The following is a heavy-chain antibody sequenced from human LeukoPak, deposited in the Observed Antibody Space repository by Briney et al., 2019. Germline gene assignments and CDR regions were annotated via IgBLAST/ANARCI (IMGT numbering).Heavy chain of an antibody. V-gene: IGHV3-23*01. CDR3: AAYGSGSPPYNFDY. Sequence: PGGSLRLSCEASGFTFNTYSMNWARQAPGKGLEWVSALSVSGGDTYYADSVKGRFTISSDNSKSTLYLQMNSLRAEDTAVYYCAAYGSGSPPYNFDYWGQGTLVTVSS. CDR2: LSVSGGDT. D-gene: IGHD3-10*01. J-gene: IGHJ4*02. CDR1: GFTFNTYS.